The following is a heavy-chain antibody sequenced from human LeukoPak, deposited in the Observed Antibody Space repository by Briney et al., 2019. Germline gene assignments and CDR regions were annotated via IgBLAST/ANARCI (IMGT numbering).Heavy chain of an antibody. J-gene: IGHJ5*02. CDR2: IYYSGST. CDR1: GGSISSSSYY. Sequence: SETLSLTCTVSGGSISSSSYYWGWIRQTPGKGLEWIGSIYYSGSTYYNPSLKSRVTISVDTSKNQFSLKLSSVTAADTAVYFCARPEGIDPWGQGTLVTVSS. CDR3: ARPEGIDP. V-gene: IGHV4-39*01.